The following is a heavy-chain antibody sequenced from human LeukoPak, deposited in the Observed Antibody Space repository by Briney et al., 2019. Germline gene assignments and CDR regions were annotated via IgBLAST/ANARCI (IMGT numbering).Heavy chain of an antibody. V-gene: IGHV3-33*01. CDR2: ICYVGSNK. D-gene: IGHD7-27*01. J-gene: IGHJ2*01. CDR3: ARDWHAGEGGYFDL. Sequence: GGSLTLFCAAPGFTFSSYGMHWVRQAPGNGLAWVAVICYVGSNKYYADSVKGQFTISRDNSKNTLSLQMNSLRAEDTAVYYCARDWHAGEGGYFDLWGRGTLVTVSS. CDR1: GFTFSSYG.